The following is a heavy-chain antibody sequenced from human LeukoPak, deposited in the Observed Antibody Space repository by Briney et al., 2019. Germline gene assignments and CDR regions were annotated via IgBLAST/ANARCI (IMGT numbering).Heavy chain of an antibody. V-gene: IGHV3-66*01. Sequence: GRSLRLSCAASGVTVSSTYMSWVRQPPGKGLEWVSVIYGGSSTYNAVSVKGRFTISRDNSKNTLFLQMNSLRAEDTAVYYCARASKVEAFDVWGQGTMVTVSS. CDR1: GVTVSSTY. CDR2: IYGGSST. D-gene: IGHD2-15*01. CDR3: ARASKVEAFDV. J-gene: IGHJ3*01.